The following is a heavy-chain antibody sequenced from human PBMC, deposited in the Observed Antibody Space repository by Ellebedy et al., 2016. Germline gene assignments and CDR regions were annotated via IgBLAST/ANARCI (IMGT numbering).Heavy chain of an antibody. CDR1: GFTFSTYS. Sequence: GESLKISCAASGFTFSTYSMNWVRQAPGKGLEWVSVLGGGGGTAFYADSVKGRFTISRDNSKNTLYLQMNSLRAEDTAIYYCAKRRGTTGINTPFDYWGQGTLVTVSS. CDR2: LGGGGGTA. CDR3: AKRRGTTGINTPFDY. J-gene: IGHJ4*02. V-gene: IGHV3-23*01. D-gene: IGHD1-1*01.